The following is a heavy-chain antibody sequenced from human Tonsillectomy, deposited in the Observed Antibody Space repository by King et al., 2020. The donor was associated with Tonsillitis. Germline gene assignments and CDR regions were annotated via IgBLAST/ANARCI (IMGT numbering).Heavy chain of an antibody. CDR2: ISSSGSTI. J-gene: IGHJ4*02. D-gene: IGHD3-22*01. V-gene: IGHV3-48*03. CDR1: GFTFRSYE. Sequence: VQLVESGGGLVQPGGSLRLSCAASGFTFRSYEMNWVRQAPGKGLEWVSYISSSGSTIYYADSVKGRFTISRDNAKNSLYLQMNSLRAEDTAVYYCVGNVVTPYFDYWGQGTLVTVSS. CDR3: VGNVVTPYFDY.